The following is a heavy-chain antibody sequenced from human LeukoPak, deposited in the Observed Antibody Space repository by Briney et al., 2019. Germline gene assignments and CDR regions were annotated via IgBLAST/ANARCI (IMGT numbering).Heavy chain of an antibody. CDR3: ARDGHAGDYGDYGGYYSYGMDV. Sequence: GGSLRLSCAASGFTFSTYSMNWVRQAPGKGLDWVSSISSSSSYIYYADSVKSLYTISRDNAKNSLYLQMNSLRAEDTGVYYCARDGHAGDYGDYGGYYSYGMDVWGLGTTVTVSS. CDR1: GFTFSTYS. V-gene: IGHV3-21*01. CDR2: ISSSSSYI. D-gene: IGHD4-17*01. J-gene: IGHJ6*02.